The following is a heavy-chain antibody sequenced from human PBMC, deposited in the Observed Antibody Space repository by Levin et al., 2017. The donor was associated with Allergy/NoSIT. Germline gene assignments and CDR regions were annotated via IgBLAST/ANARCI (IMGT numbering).Heavy chain of an antibody. V-gene: IGHV4-59*01. CDR3: ARRFCTTTTCYTQNFWYYDL. J-gene: IGHJ2*01. CDR1: GVSISSYD. Sequence: SETLSLTCAVSGVSISSYDWSWIRQPPGKGLEWIGYMSSSGSTNYNPSLKSRVTISGDASKNHFSLNLSSVTAADTAVYFCARRFCTTTTCYTQNFWYYDLWGRGTLVTVSS. CDR2: MSSSGST. D-gene: IGHD2-2*02.